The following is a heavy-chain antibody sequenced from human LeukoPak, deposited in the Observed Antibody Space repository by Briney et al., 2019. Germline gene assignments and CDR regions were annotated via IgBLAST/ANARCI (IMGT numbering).Heavy chain of an antibody. CDR3: ARDRAYFDY. J-gene: IGHJ4*02. V-gene: IGHV4-59*01. Sequence: SETLSLTCTVSGGSISSYYWSWIRQPPGKGLEWIGYIYYSGSTNYNPSLKSRVTISVDTSRNQFSLKLSSVTAADTAVYYCARDRAYFDYWGQGTLVTVSS. CDR1: GGSISSYY. CDR2: IYYSGST.